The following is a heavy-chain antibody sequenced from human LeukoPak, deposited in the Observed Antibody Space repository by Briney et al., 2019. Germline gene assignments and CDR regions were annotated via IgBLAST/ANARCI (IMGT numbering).Heavy chain of an antibody. V-gene: IGHV3-30*02. Sequence: QPGGSLRLSCAASGFTFSSYGMHWVRQAPGKGLEWVAFIRYDGSNKYYADSVKGRFTISRDNSKNTLYLQMNSLRAEDTAVYYCAKDYSTYYYDSSGYQTLLYWGQGTLVTVSS. J-gene: IGHJ4*02. CDR1: GFTFSSYG. CDR2: IRYDGSNK. D-gene: IGHD3-22*01. CDR3: AKDYSTYYYDSSGYQTLLY.